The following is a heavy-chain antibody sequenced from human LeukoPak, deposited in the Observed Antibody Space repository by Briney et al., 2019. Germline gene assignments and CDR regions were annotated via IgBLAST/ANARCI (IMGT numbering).Heavy chain of an antibody. J-gene: IGHJ5*02. Sequence: GGSLRLSCAASGFTFSSYAMSWVRQAPGKGLEWVSAISGSGGRTYYADSVKGRFTISRDNSKSTLYLQMNSLRAEDTAVYYCAKSRFIVVVPAVPQVNWFDPWGQGTLVTVSS. CDR3: AKSRFIVVVPAVPQVNWFDP. CDR2: ISGSGGRT. V-gene: IGHV3-23*01. CDR1: GFTFSSYA. D-gene: IGHD2-2*01.